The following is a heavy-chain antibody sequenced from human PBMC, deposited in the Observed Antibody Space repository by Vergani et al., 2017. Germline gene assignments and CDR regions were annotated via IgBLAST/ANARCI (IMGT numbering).Heavy chain of an antibody. V-gene: IGHV3-21*04. CDR1: GFTFSSYA. CDR2: ISSSSSYI. CDR3: ARADGDY. J-gene: IGHJ4*02. Sequence: EVQLLESGGGLVQPGGSLRVSCAASGFTFSSYAMSWVRQAPGKGLEWVSSISSSSSYIYYADSVKGRFTISRDNAKNSLYLQMNSLRAEDTALYHCARADGDYWGQGTLVTVSS.